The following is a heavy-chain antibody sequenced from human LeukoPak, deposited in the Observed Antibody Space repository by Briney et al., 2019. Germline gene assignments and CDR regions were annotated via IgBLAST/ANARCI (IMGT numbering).Heavy chain of an antibody. J-gene: IGHJ4*02. V-gene: IGHV4-31*03. CDR2: IYSSGTT. Sequence: SQTLSLTCTVSGGSVSSGDYYLSWIRQHPGKGLEWIVYIYSSGTTYYNPSLKSRLIISVDTSKNQFSLKLSSVTAADTAVYYCARAAQNWNNAPYFDFWGQETLVTVSS. CDR3: ARAAQNWNNAPYFDF. CDR1: GGSVSSGDYY. D-gene: IGHD1-1*01.